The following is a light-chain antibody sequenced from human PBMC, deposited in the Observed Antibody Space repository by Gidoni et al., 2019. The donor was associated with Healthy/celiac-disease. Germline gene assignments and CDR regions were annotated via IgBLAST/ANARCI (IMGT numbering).Light chain of an antibody. J-gene: IGKJ5*01. CDR2: DAS. Sequence: DIQMTQSPSSLSASVGDRVTITCQASQDISNYLNWYQQKPGKAPKLLIYDASNLETRVPSRFSGSGSGTDFTFTISSLQPEDIATYYCQQYDNLPITFGQGTRLEIE. CDR1: QDISNY. CDR3: QQYDNLPIT. V-gene: IGKV1-33*01.